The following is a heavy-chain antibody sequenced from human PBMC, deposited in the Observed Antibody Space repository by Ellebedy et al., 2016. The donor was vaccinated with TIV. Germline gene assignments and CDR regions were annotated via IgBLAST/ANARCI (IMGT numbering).Heavy chain of an antibody. D-gene: IGHD3-22*01. J-gene: IGHJ4*02. CDR3: ARGDNYYYDSSGYYYNY. CDR2: INPTSGSS. CDR1: GYTFTNYF. V-gene: IGHV1-46*01. Sequence: ASVKVSCKASGYTFTNYFLYWVRQAPGQGLEWTGIINPTSGSSNYAQKFQGRVTMTRDTSTSTVYMVLSSLRSEDTAVYYCARGDNYYYDSSGYYYNYWGQGTLVTVSS.